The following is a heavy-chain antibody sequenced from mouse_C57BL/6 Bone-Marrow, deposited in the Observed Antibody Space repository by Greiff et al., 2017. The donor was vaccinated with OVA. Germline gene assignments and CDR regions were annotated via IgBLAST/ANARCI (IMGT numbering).Heavy chain of an antibody. Sequence: QVQLKQPGAELVKPGASVKLSCKASGYTFTSYWMHWVKQRPGQGLEWIGMIHPNSGSNNYNEKFKSKATLTVDKSSSTAYMQLSSLTSEDSAVYYCARSYGSRFDYWGQGTTLTVSS. V-gene: IGHV1-64*01. J-gene: IGHJ2*01. CDR2: IHPNSGSN. D-gene: IGHD1-1*01. CDR1: GYTFTSYW. CDR3: ARSYGSRFDY.